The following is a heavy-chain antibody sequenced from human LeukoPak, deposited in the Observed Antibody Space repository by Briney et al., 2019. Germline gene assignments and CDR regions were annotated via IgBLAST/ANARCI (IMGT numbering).Heavy chain of an antibody. V-gene: IGHV4-34*01. Sequence: SETLSLTCAVYGGSFSGYYWSWIRQPPGKGLEWIGEINHSGSTNYNPSLKSRVTISVDTSKNQFSLKLSSVTAADTAVYYCARIITIFGVVISWYFQHWGQGTLVTVSS. CDR2: INHSGST. J-gene: IGHJ1*01. D-gene: IGHD3-3*01. CDR3: ARIITIFGVVISWYFQH. CDR1: GGSFSGYY.